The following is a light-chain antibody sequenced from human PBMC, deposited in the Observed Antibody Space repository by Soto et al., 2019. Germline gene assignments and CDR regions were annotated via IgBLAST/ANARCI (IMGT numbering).Light chain of an antibody. J-gene: IGKJ3*01. Sequence: EIVLTQSPATLSVFPGEKATLSCGASQSVSNNLAWYHQKPGQAPRPLIYGASTRPTGVPDRFSGSGSGTEFTLTISSLQSEDSAIYYCQQYSSWPFTFGPGTKVAIE. CDR1: QSVSNN. V-gene: IGKV3-15*01. CDR3: QQYSSWPFT. CDR2: GAS.